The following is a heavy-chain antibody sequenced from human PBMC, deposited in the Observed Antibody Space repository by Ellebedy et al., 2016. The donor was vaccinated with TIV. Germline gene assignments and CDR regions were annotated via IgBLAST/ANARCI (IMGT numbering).Heavy chain of an antibody. Sequence: ESLKISCAASGFLFSRYSMNWVRQPPGTALECLPSITSPGDYIYYADSLKGRFTISRDNASNSLYLQLTTLIDEDTAVYYCARGSLGWGTWSYIPDYWGEGTLVTVSS. V-gene: IGHV3-21*01. CDR2: ITSPGDYI. J-gene: IGHJ4*02. D-gene: IGHD3-10*01. CDR3: ARGSLGWGTWSYIPDY. CDR1: GFLFSRYS.